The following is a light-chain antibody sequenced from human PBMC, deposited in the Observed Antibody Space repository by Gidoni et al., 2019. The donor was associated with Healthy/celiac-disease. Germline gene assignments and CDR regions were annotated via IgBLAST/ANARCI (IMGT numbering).Light chain of an antibody. V-gene: IGLV1-44*01. J-gene: IGLJ3*02. CDR2: SNN. CDR3: AAWDDSLSGWV. Sequence: QSVLTQPPYASGTPGQGVTISCSGSSSNIGSNTVNWYPPFPGTAPKLLIYSNNQRHSGVPDRFSGSKSGTSASLAISGLQSEDEANYYCAAWDDSLSGWVFGGGTKLTVL. CDR1: SSNIGSNT.